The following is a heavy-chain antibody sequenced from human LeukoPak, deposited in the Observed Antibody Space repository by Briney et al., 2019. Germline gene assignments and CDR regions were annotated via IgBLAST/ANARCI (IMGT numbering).Heavy chain of an antibody. V-gene: IGHV4-4*07. Sequence: KPSETLFPTGTGSGGSISSYYWSWIRQPAGKGLEWIGRIYTSGSTNYNPSLKSRVNMSVDTSKNQFSLKLSSVTAADTAVYYCARGGYSRRYNWFDPWGQGTLVTVSS. CDR1: GGSISSYY. J-gene: IGHJ5*02. D-gene: IGHD5-18*01. CDR2: IYTSGST. CDR3: ARGGYSRRYNWFDP.